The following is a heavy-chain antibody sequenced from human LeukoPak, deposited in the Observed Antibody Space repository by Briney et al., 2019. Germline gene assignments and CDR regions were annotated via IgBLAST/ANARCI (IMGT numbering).Heavy chain of an antibody. D-gene: IGHD7-27*01. Sequence: GGSLRLSCAASGFTFSSYAMHWVRQAPGKGLEWVAVISYDGSNKYYADSVKGGFTFSRDNARNTLYLQMNSLRSEDTAVYYCVRALGDYWGQGTLVTVSS. J-gene: IGHJ4*02. CDR3: VRALGDY. CDR1: GFTFSSYA. V-gene: IGHV3-30-3*01. CDR2: ISYDGSNK.